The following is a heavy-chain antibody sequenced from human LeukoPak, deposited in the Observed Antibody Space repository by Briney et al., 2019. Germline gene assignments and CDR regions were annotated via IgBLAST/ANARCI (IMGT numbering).Heavy chain of an antibody. V-gene: IGHV4-34*01. J-gene: IGHJ4*02. Sequence: SETLFLTCGVFGGSLSGHFWSWIRQSPGKGLEWIGEIKHTGYTNYNPSLKSRVTISVDTSKNQFSLKLTSVTAADTAVYYCAREYTTSSTSFDQWGQETLVTVSS. CDR2: IKHTGYT. CDR3: AREYTTSSTSFDQ. CDR1: GGSLSGHF. D-gene: IGHD6-6*01.